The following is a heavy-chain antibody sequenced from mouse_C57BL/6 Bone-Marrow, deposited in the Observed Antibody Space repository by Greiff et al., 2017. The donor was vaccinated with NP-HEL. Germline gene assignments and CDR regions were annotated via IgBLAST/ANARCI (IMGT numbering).Heavy chain of an antibody. CDR3: ARRVYSLLSFDY. J-gene: IGHJ2*01. D-gene: IGHD6-1*01. Sequence: QVQLQQPGAELVKPGASVKLSCKASGYTFTSYWMHWVKQRPGQGLEWIGMIHPNSGSTNYNEKFKSKATLTVDKSSSTAYMQLSSLTSEDSAVYYCARRVYSLLSFDYWGQGTTLTVSS. V-gene: IGHV1-64*01. CDR1: GYTFTSYW. CDR2: IHPNSGST.